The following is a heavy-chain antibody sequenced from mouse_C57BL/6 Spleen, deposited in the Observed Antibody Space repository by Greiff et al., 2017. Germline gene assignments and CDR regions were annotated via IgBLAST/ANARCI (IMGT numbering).Heavy chain of an antibody. CDR2: IDPSDSYT. CDR1: GYTFTSYG. CDR3: ARSGDY. Sequence: QVQLQQPGAELVKPGASVKLSCKASGYTFTSYGMQWVKQRPGQGLEWIGEIDPSDSYTNYNQKFKGKATLTVDTSPSTAYMQHSSLTSEDSAVYYCARSGDYWGQGTTLTVSS. V-gene: IGHV1-50*01. J-gene: IGHJ2*01. D-gene: IGHD3-2*02.